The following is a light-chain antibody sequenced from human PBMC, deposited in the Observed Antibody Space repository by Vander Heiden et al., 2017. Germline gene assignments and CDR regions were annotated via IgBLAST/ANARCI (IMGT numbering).Light chain of an antibody. CDR3: QGWDSSSDHYV. V-gene: IGLV3-21*02. Sequence: SYVLTQPPSVPVAPGPTARITCGGNKIGSESVHWYRQKPGQAPVLVVHDDSDRPSGIPERFSGSNSGNTATLTISRVEAGDEADYYCQGWDSSSDHYVFGTGTKVTVL. CDR2: DDS. J-gene: IGLJ1*01. CDR1: KIGSES.